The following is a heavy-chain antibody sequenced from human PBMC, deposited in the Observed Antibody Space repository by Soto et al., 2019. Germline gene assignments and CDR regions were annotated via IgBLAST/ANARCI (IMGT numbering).Heavy chain of an antibody. J-gene: IGHJ5*02. Sequence: QVQLVQSGAEVKKPGSSVKVSCKASGGTFSSYAISWVRQAPGQGLEWMGGIIPIFGTATYAQKFQGRVTITADESTSTAYMELSSLRSEDTAVYYCARRPKTNWNFWFDPWGQGTLVTVSS. V-gene: IGHV1-69*01. CDR2: IIPIFGTA. CDR1: GGTFSSYA. CDR3: ARRPKTNWNFWFDP. D-gene: IGHD1-7*01.